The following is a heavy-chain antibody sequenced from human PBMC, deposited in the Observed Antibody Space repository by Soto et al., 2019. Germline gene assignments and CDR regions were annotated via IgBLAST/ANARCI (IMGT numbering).Heavy chain of an antibody. D-gene: IGHD3-22*01. CDR2: ISAYNGNT. V-gene: IGHV1-18*04. Sequence: ASVKVSCKASGYTFTSYGISWVRQAPGQGLEWMGWISAYNGNTNYAQKLQGRVTMTTDTSTSTAYMELRSLRSDDTAVYYCARGAIDDSSGYYYIDYWGQGTLVTVPQ. CDR3: ARGAIDDSSGYYYIDY. CDR1: GYTFTSYG. J-gene: IGHJ4*02.